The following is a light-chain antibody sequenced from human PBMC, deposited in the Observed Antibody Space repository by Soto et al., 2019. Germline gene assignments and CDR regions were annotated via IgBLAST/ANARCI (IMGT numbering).Light chain of an antibody. CDR1: SSDVGSYNL. CDR2: EGS. CDR3: CSYAGSSTPVV. Sequence: QSVLTQPASVSGSPGQSITISCTGTSSDVGSYNLVSWYQQHPGKAPKLMIYEGSKRPSGVSNRFSGSKSGNTASLTISGLQAEYEADYYCCSYAGSSTPVVFGGGTKLTV. V-gene: IGLV2-23*01. J-gene: IGLJ2*01.